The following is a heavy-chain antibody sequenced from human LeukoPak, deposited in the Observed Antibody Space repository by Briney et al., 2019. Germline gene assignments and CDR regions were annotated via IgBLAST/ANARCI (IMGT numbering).Heavy chain of an antibody. CDR3: ARLSGITMIVVFISDAFDI. V-gene: IGHV4-39*01. CDR2: IIYSGST. CDR1: GGSISSSSYY. J-gene: IGHJ3*02. Sequence: SETLSLTCTVSGGSISSSSYYWGWIRQPPGKGLEWIGSIIYSGSTYYNPSLKRRVTISVDTSKNQFSLKLSSVTAADTAVYYCARLSGITMIVVFISDAFDIWGQGTMVTVSS. D-gene: IGHD3-22*01.